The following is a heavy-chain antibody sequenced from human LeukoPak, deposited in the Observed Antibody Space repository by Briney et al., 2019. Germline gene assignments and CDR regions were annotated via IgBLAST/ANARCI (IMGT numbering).Heavy chain of an antibody. CDR3: ATEVIWFGELLVVTDY. CDR2: FDPEDGET. CDR1: GYTLTELS. V-gene: IGHV1-24*01. Sequence: GASVKVSCKVSGYTLTELSMHWVRQAPGKGLEWMGGFDPEDGETIYAQKFQGRVTMTEDTSTDTAYMELSSLRSEDTAVYYCATEVIWFGELLVVTDYWGQGTLVTVSS. J-gene: IGHJ4*02. D-gene: IGHD3-10*01.